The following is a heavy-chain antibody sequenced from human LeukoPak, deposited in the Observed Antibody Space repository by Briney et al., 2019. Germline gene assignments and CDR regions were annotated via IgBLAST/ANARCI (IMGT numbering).Heavy chain of an antibody. J-gene: IGHJ3*02. CDR1: GFTFSNFW. V-gene: IGHV3-74*01. CDR3: ARKRFTNNWRTGRSFDI. D-gene: IGHD1-1*01. Sequence: HGGSRRLSCAASGFTFSNFWMHWVRQAPGKGLVWVSRINSYGSTTHYADSVKGRFTISRDNAKNTLYLQMNSLRAEDTALYYCARKRFTNNWRTGRSFDIWGQGTLVTVSS. CDR2: INSYGSTT.